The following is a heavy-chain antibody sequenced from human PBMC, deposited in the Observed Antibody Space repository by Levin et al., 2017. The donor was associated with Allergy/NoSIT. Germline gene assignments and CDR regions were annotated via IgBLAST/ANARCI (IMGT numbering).Heavy chain of an antibody. V-gene: IGHV1-18*04. CDR3: AKVAARTLDY. Sequence: GESLKISCKASGYIFSDFAISWVRQAPGQGPEWMGWISAHNGITNYAQKFQGRVTMTTDTSTSTAYMELRSLRSDDTAVYYCAKVAARTLDYWGQGTLVTVSS. CDR2: ISAHNGIT. CDR1: GYIFSDFA. D-gene: IGHD6-25*01. J-gene: IGHJ4*02.